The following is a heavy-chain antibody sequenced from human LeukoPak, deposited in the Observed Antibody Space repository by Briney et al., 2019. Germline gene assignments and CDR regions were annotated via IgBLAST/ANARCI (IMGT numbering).Heavy chain of an antibody. CDR2: ISAYNGNT. D-gene: IGHD3-10*01. CDR1: GYTFTSYG. J-gene: IGHJ5*02. V-gene: IGHV1-18*01. CDR3: AGSTMVRGAHYWFDP. Sequence: ASVKVSCKASGYTFTSYGISWVRQAPGQGLEWMGWISAYNGNTNYAQKLQGRVTMTTDTSTSTAYMELRSLRSDDTAVYYCAGSTMVRGAHYWFDPWGQGTLVTVSS.